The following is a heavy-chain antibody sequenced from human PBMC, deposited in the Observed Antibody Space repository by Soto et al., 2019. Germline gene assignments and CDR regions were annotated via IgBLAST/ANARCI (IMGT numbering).Heavy chain of an antibody. CDR1: GYTFTGYY. CDR3: ARGYCSGGSCSRVYFQH. J-gene: IGHJ1*01. Sequence: QVQLVQSGAEVKKPGASVKVSCKASGYTFTGYYMHWVRQAPGQGLEWMGWINPNSGGTNYAQKFQGWVPMSRDTSISTAYMELSRLRSDDTAVYYCARGYCSGGSCSRVYFQHWGQGTLVTVSS. CDR2: INPNSGGT. V-gene: IGHV1-2*04. D-gene: IGHD2-15*01.